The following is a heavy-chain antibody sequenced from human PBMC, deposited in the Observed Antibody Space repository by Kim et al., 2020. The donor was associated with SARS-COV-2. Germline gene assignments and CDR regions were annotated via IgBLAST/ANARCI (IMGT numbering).Heavy chain of an antibody. CDR2: ISYSGTT. CDR3: ARMGGSGSSIFTFDF. Sequence: SETLSLTCTVSGGSITSSDYYWGWIRQPPGKGLAWIGSISYSGTTYYKSSLRSRVTISVDTSKNQFSLNLSSVTVADTAVYFCARMGGSGSSIFTFDFWGQGTVVTVSS. V-gene: IGHV4-39*01. D-gene: IGHD3-10*01. J-gene: IGHJ4*02. CDR1: GGSITSSDYY.